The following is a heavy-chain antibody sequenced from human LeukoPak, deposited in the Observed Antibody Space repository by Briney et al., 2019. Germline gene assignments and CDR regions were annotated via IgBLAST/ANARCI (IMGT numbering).Heavy chain of an antibody. J-gene: IGHJ3*02. CDR2: IIPIFGTA. CDR1: GGTFSSYA. V-gene: IGHV1-69*13. CDR3: ARVGAADAFDI. D-gene: IGHD4/OR15-4a*01. Sequence: GASVKVSCKASGGTFSSYAISWVRQAPGQGLEWMGGIIPIFGTANYAQKFQGRVTITADESTSTANMELSSLRSEDTAVYYCARVGAADAFDIWGQGTMVTVSS.